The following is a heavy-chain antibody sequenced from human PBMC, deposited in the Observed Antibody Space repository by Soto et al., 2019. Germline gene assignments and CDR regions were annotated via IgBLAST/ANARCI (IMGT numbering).Heavy chain of an antibody. Sequence: PSETLSLTCNVSGGPIKSGDYDWNWLRQPPGKALEWIGYIFYSGTTNYSPSLKSRVAISIDTSKNQFSLSLTSVTAADTAVYYCARAGFSYGHLLFWGQGIRVTV. D-gene: IGHD3-10*01. CDR3: ARAGFSYGHLLF. CDR1: GGPIKSGDYD. V-gene: IGHV4-30-4*01. CDR2: IFYSGTT. J-gene: IGHJ4*02.